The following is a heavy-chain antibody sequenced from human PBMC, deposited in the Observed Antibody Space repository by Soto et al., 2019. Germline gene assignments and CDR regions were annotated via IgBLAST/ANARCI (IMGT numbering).Heavy chain of an antibody. CDR2: IWYDGSNK. CDR3: ARDGSGSYYNPNYYYGMDV. CDR1: GFTFSSYG. V-gene: IGHV3-33*01. J-gene: IGHJ6*02. D-gene: IGHD3-10*01. Sequence: GGSLRLSCAASGFTFSSYGMHWVRQAPGKGLEWVAVIWYDGSNKYYADSVKGRFTISRDNSKNTLYLQMNSLRAEGTAVYYCARDGSGSYYNPNYYYGMDVWGQGTTVTVSS.